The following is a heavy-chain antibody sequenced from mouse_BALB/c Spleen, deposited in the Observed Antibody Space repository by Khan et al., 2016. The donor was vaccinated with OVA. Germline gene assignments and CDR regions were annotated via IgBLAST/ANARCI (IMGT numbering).Heavy chain of an antibody. Sequence: EVQLQESGPGLVKPSQSLSLSCTVTGYSITSGYGWNWIRQFPGNKLDWMGYISYSGSTNYNPSLKSRISITRDTSKNQFFLQLNSVTTEDTATYYCARTARIKYWGQGTTLTVSS. CDR1: GYSITSGYG. CDR2: ISYSGST. CDR3: ARTARIKY. J-gene: IGHJ2*01. D-gene: IGHD1-2*01. V-gene: IGHV3-2*02.